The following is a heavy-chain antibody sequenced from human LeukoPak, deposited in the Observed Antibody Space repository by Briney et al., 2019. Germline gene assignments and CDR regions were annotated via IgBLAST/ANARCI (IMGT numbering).Heavy chain of an antibody. CDR2: ISYDGSNK. Sequence: GRSLRLSCAASGFTFSSYGMHWVRQAPGKGLEWVAVISYDGSNKYYADSVKGRFTISRDNSKNTLYLQMNSLRAEDTAVYYCAKEATVTDWYFDLWGRGILVTVSS. J-gene: IGHJ2*01. CDR1: GFTFSSYG. CDR3: AKEATVTDWYFDL. D-gene: IGHD4-17*01. V-gene: IGHV3-30*18.